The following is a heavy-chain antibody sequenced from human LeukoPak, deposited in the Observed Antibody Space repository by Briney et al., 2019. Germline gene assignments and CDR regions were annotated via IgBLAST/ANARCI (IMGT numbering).Heavy chain of an antibody. J-gene: IGHJ4*02. V-gene: IGHV3-23*01. CDR1: RFTISNCS. D-gene: IGHD4-17*01. CDR3: ARAGYGDPHPDF. CDR2: VSGSGDST. Sequence: GGSLRLSCEVCRFTISNCSMSWARQAPGKGLEWVSGVSGSGDSTYYADSGKGRCTISRDNSQNTMSMEMTRLSADDTAAYNCARAGYGDPHPDFWGQRTLVTVSS.